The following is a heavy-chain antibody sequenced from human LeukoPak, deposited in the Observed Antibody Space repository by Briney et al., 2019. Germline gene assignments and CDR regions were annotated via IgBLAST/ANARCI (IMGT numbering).Heavy chain of an antibody. CDR3: TTEDRYNHPADY. J-gene: IGHJ4*02. CDR1: GFTFSNAW. CDR2: IKSKTDGGTT. D-gene: IGHD5-24*01. V-gene: IGHV3-15*01. Sequence: GGSLRLSCAASGFTFSNAWMSWVRQAPGKGLEWVGRIKSKTDGGTTDYAAPVKGRFTISRDDSKNTLYLQMNSLKTEDTAVYYCTTEDRYNHPADYWGQGTLVTVSS.